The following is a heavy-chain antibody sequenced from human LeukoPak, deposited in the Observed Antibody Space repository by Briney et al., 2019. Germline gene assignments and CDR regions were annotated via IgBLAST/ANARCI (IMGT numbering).Heavy chain of an antibody. V-gene: IGHV4-30-4*07. J-gene: IGHJ6*03. CDR2: IYGSGST. CDR3: ARQVGRGTQIYYMDV. D-gene: IGHD3-16*01. CDR1: GGSTNSGNYC. Sequence: PSETLSLTCAVSGGSTNSGNYCWSWIRQPPGKGLEWIGYIYGSGSTYYNPSLKSRITISVDTSKNQFSLKLSSVIDADTAVYYCARQVGRGTQIYYMDVWGKGTTVTVSS.